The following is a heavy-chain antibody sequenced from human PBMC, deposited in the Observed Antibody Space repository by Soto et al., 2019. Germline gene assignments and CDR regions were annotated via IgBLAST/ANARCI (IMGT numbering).Heavy chain of an antibody. J-gene: IGHJ4*02. Sequence: GGSLRLSCEASGFTFRNFGMHWVRQAPGKGLEWVALMSYSGSVKFHADIVKGRFTISRDNSKDTLYLQMDNLRPEDTAVYFCAKQRFRDYSNSLLGDLDSWGQGTLVTVSS. CDR2: MSYSGSVK. CDR1: GFTFRNFG. V-gene: IGHV3-30*18. CDR3: AKQRFRDYSNSLLGDLDS. D-gene: IGHD4-4*01.